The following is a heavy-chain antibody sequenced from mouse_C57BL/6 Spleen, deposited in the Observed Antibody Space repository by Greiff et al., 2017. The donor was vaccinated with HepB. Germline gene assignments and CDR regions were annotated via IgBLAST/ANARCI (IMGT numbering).Heavy chain of an antibody. CDR2: IDPSDSET. J-gene: IGHJ3*01. CDR3: ARGGTSSGRGFAY. CDR1: GYTFTSYW. V-gene: IGHV1-52*01. Sequence: QVQLQQPGAELVRPGSSVKLSCKASGYTFTSYWMHWVKQRPIQGLEWIGNIDPSDSETHYNQKFKDKATLTVDKSSSTAYMQLSSLTSEDSAVYYCARGGTSSGRGFAYWGQGTLVTVSA. D-gene: IGHD3-2*02.